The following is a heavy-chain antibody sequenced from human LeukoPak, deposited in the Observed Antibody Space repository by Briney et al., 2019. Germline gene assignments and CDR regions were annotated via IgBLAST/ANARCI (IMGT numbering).Heavy chain of an antibody. CDR1: GYSFTSYW. D-gene: IGHD3-9*01. CDR2: IYPGDSDT. J-gene: IGHJ6*02. V-gene: IGHV5-51*01. CDR3: ARLNYDILTGYYGYYSGMDV. Sequence: GESLKISCKGSGYSFTSYWIGWVRQMPGKGLEWMGIIYPGDSDTRYSPSFQGQVTISADKSISTAYLQWSSLKASDTAMYYCARLNYDILTGYYGYYSGMDVWGQGTTVTVSS.